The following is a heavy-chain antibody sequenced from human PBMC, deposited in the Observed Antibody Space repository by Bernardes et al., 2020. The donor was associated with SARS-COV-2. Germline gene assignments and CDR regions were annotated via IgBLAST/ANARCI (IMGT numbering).Heavy chain of an antibody. CDR3: ATLFHFGSGPDQYYFDY. CDR2: ISHSGTT. CDR1: GGSISGNNW. D-gene: IGHD3-10*01. V-gene: IGHV4-4*02. Sequence: SETLSLTCAVSGGSISGNNWWTWVRQPPGKGLEWLGEISHSGTTNYNPSLKSRVTISVDRSKIQFSLSLNSVTAADTAVYYCATLFHFGSGPDQYYFDYWGQGALVTVSS. J-gene: IGHJ4*02.